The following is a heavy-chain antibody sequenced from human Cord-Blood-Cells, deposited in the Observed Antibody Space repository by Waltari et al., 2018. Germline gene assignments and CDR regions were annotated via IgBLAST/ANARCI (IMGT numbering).Heavy chain of an antibody. J-gene: IGHJ6*02. CDR3: ARDRTKGYSSSWYYYYGMDV. D-gene: IGHD6-13*01. CDR1: GGSFSGYY. CDR2: INHSGRT. Sequence: QVQLQQWGAGLLKPSETLSLTCAVYGGSFSGYYWSWIRQPPGKGLEWIGEINHSGRTNYNPSLKSRVTISVDTSKNQFSLKLSSVTAADTAVYYCARDRTKGYSSSWYYYYGMDVWGQGTTVTVSS. V-gene: IGHV4-34*01.